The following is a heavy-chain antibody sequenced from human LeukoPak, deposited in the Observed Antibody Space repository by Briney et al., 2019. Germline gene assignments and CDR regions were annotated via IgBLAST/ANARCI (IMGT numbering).Heavy chain of an antibody. J-gene: IGHJ4*02. CDR1: GFTFSKYW. Sequence: PVGSLRLSCAASGFTFSKYWMLWVRQAPGKGLEGVSRINTDGTVTTYADSVKGRFTVSRDNADNTMFLQMNSVRDEDTAVYYCATKQWLAPPPDSWGQGTPVTVSS. CDR3: ATKQWLAPPPDS. V-gene: IGHV3-74*01. D-gene: IGHD6-19*01. CDR2: INTDGTVT.